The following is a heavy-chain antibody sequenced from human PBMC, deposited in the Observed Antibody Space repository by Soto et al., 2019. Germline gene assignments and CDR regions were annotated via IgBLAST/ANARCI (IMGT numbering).Heavy chain of an antibody. Sequence: QTGGSLRLSCVASGFTFSGYGMHWVRQAPGKGLEWLAVISHDGSDKYYADSVRGRFTISRDNSENTLYLQMNSLRPEDTAVYYCAKEDVWFAKDYWGQGTLVTVSS. CDR3: AKEDVWFAKDY. V-gene: IGHV3-30*18. J-gene: IGHJ4*02. CDR1: GFTFSGYG. D-gene: IGHD3-10*01. CDR2: ISHDGSDK.